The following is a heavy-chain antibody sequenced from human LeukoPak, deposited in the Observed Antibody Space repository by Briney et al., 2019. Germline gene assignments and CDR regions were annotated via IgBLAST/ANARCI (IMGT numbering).Heavy chain of an antibody. D-gene: IGHD7-27*01. CDR3: AKDRGLELGIDY. CDR1: GFTFDDYA. CDR2: ISWNSGSI. Sequence: GGSLRLSCAASGFTFDDYAMHWVWQAPGKGLEWVSGISWNSGSIGYADSVKGRFTISRDNAKNSLYLQMNSLRAEDTALYYCAKDRGLELGIDYWGQGTLVTVSS. J-gene: IGHJ4*02. V-gene: IGHV3-9*01.